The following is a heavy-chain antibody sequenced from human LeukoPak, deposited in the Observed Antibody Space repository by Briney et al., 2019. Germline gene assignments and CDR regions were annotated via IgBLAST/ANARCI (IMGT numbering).Heavy chain of an antibody. CDR1: GFTFSSYA. CDR3: AKYCSGGSCYGNFDY. V-gene: IGHV3-23*01. J-gene: IGHJ4*02. CDR2: ISGSGGST. D-gene: IGHD2-15*01. Sequence: GGSLRLSCAASGFTFSSYAMSWVRQAPGKGLEWVSAISGSGGSTYYADSVKGRFTISRDNSKNTLYLQMNSLRAEDTAVYYCAKYCSGGSCYGNFDYWGQGTLVTVSS.